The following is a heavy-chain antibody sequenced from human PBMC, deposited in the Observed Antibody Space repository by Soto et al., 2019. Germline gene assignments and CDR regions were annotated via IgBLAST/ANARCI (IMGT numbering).Heavy chain of an antibody. CDR2: IIPIFGTA. D-gene: IGHD3-3*01. CDR3: ARKNYDFWSGYYTWYYYYGMDV. J-gene: IGHJ6*02. V-gene: IGHV1-69*13. Sequence: ASVKVSCKASGGTFSSYAISWVRQAPGQGLEWMGGIIPIFGTANYAQKFQGRVTITADESTSTAYMELSSLRSEDTAVYYCARKNYDFWSGYYTWYYYYGMDVWGQGTTVTVS. CDR1: GGTFSSYA.